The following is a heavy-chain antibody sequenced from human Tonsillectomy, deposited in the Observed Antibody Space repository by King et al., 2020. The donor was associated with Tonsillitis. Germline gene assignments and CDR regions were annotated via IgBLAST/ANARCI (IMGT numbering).Heavy chain of an antibody. J-gene: IGHJ4*02. D-gene: IGHD3-9*01. CDR1: GGTFSSDA. V-gene: IGHV1-69*06. CDR2: IVPVFGTA. CDR3: ARSTHDILTCHIPANYYFDF. Sequence: VQLVQSGAAVKKPGSSVKVSCKSSGGTFSSDAISWVRQAPGQGLEWMGGIVPVFGTANYAQRFQGRVTITADTSTNTTYMELTSLRSEDTAVYYCARSTHDILTCHIPANYYFDFWGQGTLVTVSS.